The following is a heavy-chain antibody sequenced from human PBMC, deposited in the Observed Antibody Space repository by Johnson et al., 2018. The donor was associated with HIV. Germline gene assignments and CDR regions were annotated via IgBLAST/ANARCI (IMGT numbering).Heavy chain of an antibody. D-gene: IGHD1-26*01. Sequence: HVQLVESGGGVVQPGGSLRLSCAASGFTFSSYGMHWVRQAPGKGLEWVAFIRYDGSNKYYADSVKGRFTISRDNAKNSLYLQMNNLRAEDTAVYYCAKDAGWSIVGATDGRDAFDIWGQGAMVTVSS. CDR1: GFTFSSYG. J-gene: IGHJ3*02. V-gene: IGHV3-30*02. CDR3: AKDAGWSIVGATDGRDAFDI. CDR2: IRYDGSNK.